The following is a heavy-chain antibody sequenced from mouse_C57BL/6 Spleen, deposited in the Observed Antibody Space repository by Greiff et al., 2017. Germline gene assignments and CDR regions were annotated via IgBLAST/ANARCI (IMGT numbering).Heavy chain of an antibody. V-gene: IGHV1-64*01. CDR1: GYTFTSYW. CDR3: ARSIVYGSSYGYYAMDY. Sequence: VQLQQPGAELVKPGASVKFSCKASGYTFTSYWMNWVKQRPGQGLEWIGMIHPNSGSTNYNEKFKSKATLTVDTTSSTAYMQLSSLTSEDSAVYYAARSIVYGSSYGYYAMDYWGQGTSVTVSS. CDR2: IHPNSGST. D-gene: IGHD1-1*01. J-gene: IGHJ4*01.